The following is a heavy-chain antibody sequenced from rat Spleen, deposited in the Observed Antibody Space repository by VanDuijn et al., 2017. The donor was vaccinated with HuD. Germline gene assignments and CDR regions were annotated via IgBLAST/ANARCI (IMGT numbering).Heavy chain of an antibody. D-gene: IGHD1-11*01. CDR3: TTDQEEGIALFDY. CDR2: ISYDGGST. Sequence: EVQLVESGGGLVQPGRSMKLSCAASGFTFSNYGMAWVRQAPKKGLEWVAYISYDGGSTYYRDSVKGRFTISRDNAKSTLYLQMDSLRSEDTATYYCTTDQEEGIALFDYWGQGTLVTVSS. V-gene: IGHV5-20*01. J-gene: IGHJ3*01. CDR1: GFTFSNYG.